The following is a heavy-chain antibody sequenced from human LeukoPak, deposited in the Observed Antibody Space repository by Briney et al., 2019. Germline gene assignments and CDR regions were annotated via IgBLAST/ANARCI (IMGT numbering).Heavy chain of an antibody. D-gene: IGHD2-2*01. Sequence: GGSLRLSCAASGFTFSSYAMSWVRQAPGKGLEWVSAISGSGGSTYYADSVKGRFTISRDNSKNTLYPQMNSLRAEDTAVYYCARAPQYQLLYYYYGMDVWGQGTTVTVSS. CDR3: ARAPQYQLLYYYYGMDV. CDR1: GFTFSSYA. CDR2: ISGSGGST. V-gene: IGHV3-23*01. J-gene: IGHJ6*02.